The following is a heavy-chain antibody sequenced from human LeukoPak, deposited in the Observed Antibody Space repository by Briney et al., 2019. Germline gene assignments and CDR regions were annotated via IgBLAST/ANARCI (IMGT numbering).Heavy chain of an antibody. J-gene: IGHJ5*02. D-gene: IGHD3-16*01. CDR1: GGSFSNYY. CDR2: INHSGST. Sequence: PSETLSLTCAVYGGSFSNYYWSWIRQPPGKGLEWIGEINHSGSTNYNPSLKSRVTISADTSKNQFSLNLSSVTAADTAVYYCARHYGPWGQGTLVAVSS. V-gene: IGHV4-34*01. CDR3: ARHYGP.